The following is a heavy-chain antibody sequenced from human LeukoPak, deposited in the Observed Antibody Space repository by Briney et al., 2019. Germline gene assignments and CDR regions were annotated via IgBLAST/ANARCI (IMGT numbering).Heavy chain of an antibody. V-gene: IGHV3-23*01. D-gene: IGHD1-26*01. J-gene: IGHJ3*02. Sequence: GGSLGLSCAASGFTFSSYAMSWVRQTPGKGLEWVSAISGSGGSTYYADSVKGRFTISRDNSKNTLYLQMNSLRAEDTAVYYCAKDRVSGSYYNDAFDIWGQGTMVTVSS. CDR2: ISGSGGST. CDR1: GFTFSSYA. CDR3: AKDRVSGSYYNDAFDI.